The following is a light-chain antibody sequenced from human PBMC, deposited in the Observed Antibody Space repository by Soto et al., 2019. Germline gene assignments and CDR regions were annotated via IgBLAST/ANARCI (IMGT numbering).Light chain of an antibody. Sequence: AIPMTQSPSSLSASVGDRVTITCRASQDISADVGWYQQTPGKAPKLLISGASRLQSGVPSRFSGSGSGAAFTLTITSLRPEDSATYYCLQNHNYPRTFGQGTKVEI. CDR1: QDISAD. CDR3: LQNHNYPRT. J-gene: IGKJ1*01. CDR2: GAS. V-gene: IGKV1-6*01.